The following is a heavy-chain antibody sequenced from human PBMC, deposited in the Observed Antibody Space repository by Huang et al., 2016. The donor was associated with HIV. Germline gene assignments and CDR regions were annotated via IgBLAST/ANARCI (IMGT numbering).Heavy chain of an antibody. J-gene: IGHJ6*02. Sequence: QVQLVQSGAEVKKPGASVKVSCKASGYTFTGYYMHGGRQAPGQGLEWMGWINPKSGGTNDAQKFQGRVTMTRDTSISTADMELSRLRSDDTAVYYCAREVVSATGYYYYGMDVWGQGTTVTVSS. CDR1: GYTFTGYY. CDR3: AREVVSATGYYYYGMDV. D-gene: IGHD2-15*01. CDR2: INPKSGGT. V-gene: IGHV1-2*02.